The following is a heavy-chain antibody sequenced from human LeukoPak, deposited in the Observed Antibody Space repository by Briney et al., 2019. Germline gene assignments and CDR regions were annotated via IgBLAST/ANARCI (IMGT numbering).Heavy chain of an antibody. CDR2: INHSGST. J-gene: IGHJ4*02. CDR1: GGSFSGYY. CDR3: ARVYYDFWSGPVDY. Sequence: SETLSLTCAVYGGSFSGYYWSWIRQPPGKGLEWIGEINHSGSTNYNPSLKSRVTISVDTSKDQFSLKLSSVTAADTAVYYCARVYYDFWSGPVDYWGQGTLVTVSS. D-gene: IGHD3-3*01. V-gene: IGHV4-34*01.